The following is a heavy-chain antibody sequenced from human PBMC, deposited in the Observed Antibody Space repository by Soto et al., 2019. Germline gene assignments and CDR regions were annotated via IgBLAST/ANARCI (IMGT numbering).Heavy chain of an antibody. CDR2: ISYDGSNK. D-gene: IGHD3-3*01. CDR1: GFTFSSYG. J-gene: IGHJ5*02. V-gene: IGHV3-30*18. CDR3: AKSESSITIFGVAYNWFDP. Sequence: GGSLRLSCAASGFTFSSYGMHWVRQAPGKGLEWVAVISYDGSNKYYADSVKGRFTISRDNSKNTLYLQMNSLRAEDTPVYYCAKSESSITIFGVAYNWFDPWGQGTLVTVSS.